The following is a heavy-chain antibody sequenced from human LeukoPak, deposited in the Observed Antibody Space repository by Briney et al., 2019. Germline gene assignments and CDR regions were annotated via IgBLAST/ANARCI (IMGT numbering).Heavy chain of an antibody. CDR2: ISTSSSYI. CDR3: ARDPSNSGSYSRLDY. J-gene: IGHJ4*02. V-gene: IGHV3-21*06. CDR1: GFTFSRHG. Sequence: PGGSLRLSCAASGFTFSRHGMHWVRQAPGKGLDWVSSISTSSSYIYYADSVKGRFTISRDNARNSLYLQMNSLRAEDTAVYYCARDPSNSGSYSRLDYWGQGTLVTVSS. D-gene: IGHD1-26*01.